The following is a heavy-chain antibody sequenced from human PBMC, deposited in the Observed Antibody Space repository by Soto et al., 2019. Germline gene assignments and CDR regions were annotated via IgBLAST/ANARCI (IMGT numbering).Heavy chain of an antibody. D-gene: IGHD3-10*01. CDR3: ARRGMSKIGFDS. Sequence: GASVKVSCKASGDIFSNYYLHWVRQAPGQGLEWMGVFNPSGDATHYAQNFQGRVTVTRDTSSSTVYMELSNLTSDDTAVYYCARRGMSKIGFDSWGQGTMVTVSS. V-gene: IGHV1-46*01. CDR2: FNPSGDAT. J-gene: IGHJ3*02. CDR1: GDIFSNYY.